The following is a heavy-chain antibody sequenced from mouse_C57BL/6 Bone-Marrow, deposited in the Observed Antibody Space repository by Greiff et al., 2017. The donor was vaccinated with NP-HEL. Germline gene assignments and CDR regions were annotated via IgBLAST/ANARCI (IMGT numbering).Heavy chain of an antibody. CDR3: ARRGGKRWYFDV. CDR1: GYTFTSYW. Sequence: QVQLQQPGAELVKPGASVKLSCKASGYTFTSYWMHWVKQRPGQGLEWIGMIHPNSGSTNYNEKFKSKATLTVDKSSSTAYMQLSSLTSEDSAVYYGARRGGKRWYFDVWGTGTTVTVSS. CDR2: IHPNSGST. D-gene: IGHD1-1*02. V-gene: IGHV1-64*01. J-gene: IGHJ1*03.